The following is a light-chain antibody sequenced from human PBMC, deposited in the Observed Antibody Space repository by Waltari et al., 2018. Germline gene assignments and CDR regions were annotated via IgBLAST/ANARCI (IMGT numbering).Light chain of an antibody. V-gene: IGKV3-11*01. CDR3: QQRRNWPLT. Sequence: DIVLTQSPALLSFSPGERATLSCRASQSVGTYLAWYQQRPGQSPRLLIYDASYRATGIPARFSGSGSETDFTLTISSLQPEDFAVYYCQQRRNWPLTFGGGTRVQI. CDR1: QSVGTY. J-gene: IGKJ4*01. CDR2: DAS.